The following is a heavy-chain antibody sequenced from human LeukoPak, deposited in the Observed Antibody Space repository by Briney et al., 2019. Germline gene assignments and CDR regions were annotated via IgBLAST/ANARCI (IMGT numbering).Heavy chain of an antibody. J-gene: IGHJ5*02. CDR2: IYHGGSA. CDR3: ARYFSGGQFKWFDP. Sequence: SETLSLTCAVSGDSISSGGYSWSWIRQPPGRGLEWIGYIYHGGSAYYSPSLKSRANISVDKSKNQFSLKLSSVTAADTAVYYCARYFSGGQFKWFDPWGQGTLVTVSS. CDR1: GDSISSGGYS. D-gene: IGHD1-26*01. V-gene: IGHV4-30-2*01.